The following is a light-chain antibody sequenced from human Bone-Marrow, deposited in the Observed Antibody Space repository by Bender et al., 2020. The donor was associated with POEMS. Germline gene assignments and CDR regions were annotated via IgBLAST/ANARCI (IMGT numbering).Light chain of an antibody. CDR1: NSNIASHY. V-gene: IGLV1-47*01. CDR3: AAWDDSLRGVV. Sequence: QSVLTQPPSASGTPGQRVTISCSGSNSNIASHYVYWYQQLPGTAPTLLIYRNNQRPSGVPDRFSGSKSGTSASLAISGLRSEDEADYYCAAWDDSLRGVVFGTGTTVTVL. CDR2: RNN. J-gene: IGLJ1*01.